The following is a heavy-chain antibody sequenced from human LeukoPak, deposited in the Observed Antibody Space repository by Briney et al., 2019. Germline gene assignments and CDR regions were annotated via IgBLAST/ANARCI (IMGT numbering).Heavy chain of an antibody. CDR1: GGSISSGGYY. CDR3: ARDRYDILTGYYSFDY. J-gene: IGHJ4*02. D-gene: IGHD3-9*01. Sequence: PSQTLSLTCTVSGGSISSGGYYWSWIRQHPGKGLEWIVYIYYSGSTYYNPSLKSRITISVDTSKNQFSLKLSSVTAADTAVYYCARDRYDILTGYYSFDYWGQGTLVTVSS. V-gene: IGHV4-31*03. CDR2: IYYSGST.